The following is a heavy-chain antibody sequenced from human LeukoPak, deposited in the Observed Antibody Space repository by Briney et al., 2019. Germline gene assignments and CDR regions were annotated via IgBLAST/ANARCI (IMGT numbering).Heavy chain of an antibody. Sequence: SETLSLTCAVYGGSFSGYYWSWIRQPPGKGLEWIGEINHSGSTYYNPSLKSRVTISVDRSKNQFSLKLSSVTAADTAVYYCARGLYYYGSGSYYPENYFDYWGQGTLVTVSS. CDR3: ARGLYYYGSGSYYPENYFDY. D-gene: IGHD3-10*01. CDR2: INHSGST. V-gene: IGHV4-34*01. J-gene: IGHJ4*02. CDR1: GGSFSGYY.